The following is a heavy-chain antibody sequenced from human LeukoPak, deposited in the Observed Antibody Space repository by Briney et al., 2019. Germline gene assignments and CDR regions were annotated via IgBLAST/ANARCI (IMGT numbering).Heavy chain of an antibody. V-gene: IGHV4-39*07. J-gene: IGHJ5*02. CDR2: IYYSGST. Sequence: RSSETLSLTCTVSGGSISSSSYYWGWIRQPPGKGLEWIGSIYYSGSTYYNPSLKSRVTISVDTSKNQFSLKLSSVTAADTAVYYCARDLSESTRSTENWFDPWGQGTLVTVSS. CDR1: GGSISSSSYY. D-gene: IGHD5/OR15-5a*01. CDR3: ARDLSESTRSTENWFDP.